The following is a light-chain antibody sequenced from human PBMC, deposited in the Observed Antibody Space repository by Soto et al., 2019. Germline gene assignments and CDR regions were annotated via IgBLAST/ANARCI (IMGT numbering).Light chain of an antibody. Sequence: FMLTQPHSVSESPGKTVTISCTRSSGSIASNYVQWYQQRPGSAPTTVIYEDNQRPSGVPDRFSGSKSGNTASLAISGLQAEDEADYYCSSYTSSSTLVFGGGTKLTVL. J-gene: IGLJ2*01. CDR1: SGSIASNY. V-gene: IGLV6-57*04. CDR2: EDN. CDR3: SSYTSSSTLV.